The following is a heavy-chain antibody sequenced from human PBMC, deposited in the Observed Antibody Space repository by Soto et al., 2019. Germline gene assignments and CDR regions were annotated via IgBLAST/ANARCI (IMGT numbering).Heavy chain of an antibody. CDR1: GFTFSSYG. D-gene: IGHD5-12*01. CDR3: ARDYGIVATIVVYYYYGMDV. CDR2: IWYDESNK. Sequence: QVQLVESGGGVVQPGRSLRLSCAASGFTFSSYGMHWVRQAPGKGLEWVAVIWYDESNKYYADSVKGRFTISRDNSKNTLYLQMNSLRAEDTAVYYCARDYGIVATIVVYYYYGMDVWGQGTTVTVSS. V-gene: IGHV3-33*01. J-gene: IGHJ6*02.